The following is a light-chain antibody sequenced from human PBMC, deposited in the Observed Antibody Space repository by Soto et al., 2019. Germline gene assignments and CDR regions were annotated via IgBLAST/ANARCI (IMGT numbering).Light chain of an antibody. J-gene: IGLJ2*01. Sequence: QSVLTQPPSASGTPGQRVTISCSGSSSNIGSNYVYWYQQLPGTAPKLLIYRNNQRPSGVPDRFSGSKSGTSASLAISGLRSEDESDYDCAPGADTMSVHGVFGGGTKRPVL. CDR3: APGADTMSVHGV. V-gene: IGLV1-47*01. CDR2: RNN. CDR1: SSNIGSNY.